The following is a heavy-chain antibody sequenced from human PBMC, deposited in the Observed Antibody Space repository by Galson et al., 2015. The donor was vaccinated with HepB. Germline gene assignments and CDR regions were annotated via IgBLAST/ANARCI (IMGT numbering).Heavy chain of an antibody. Sequence: SVKVSCQASGYTFTSYGISWVRQAPGQGLEWMGWISAYNGNTNYAQKLQGRVTMATDTSTSAAYMELRSLRSDDTAVYYCARDPRRGAFDIWGQGTMVTVSS. CDR1: GYTFTSYG. CDR3: ARDPRRGAFDI. V-gene: IGHV1-18*01. J-gene: IGHJ3*02. CDR2: ISAYNGNT.